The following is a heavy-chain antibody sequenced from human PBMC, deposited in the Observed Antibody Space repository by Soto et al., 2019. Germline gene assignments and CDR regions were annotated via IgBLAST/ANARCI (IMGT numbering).Heavy chain of an antibody. Sequence: PGGSLRLSCAASGFTFSRNAMSWVRQAPGKGLEWVAVISYDGSNKYYADSVKGRFTISRDNSKNTLYLQMNSLRAEDTAVYYCARLFEKITMVRGAPGYWGQGTLVTVSS. D-gene: IGHD3-10*01. V-gene: IGHV3-30-3*01. CDR2: ISYDGSNK. J-gene: IGHJ4*02. CDR1: GFTFSRNA. CDR3: ARLFEKITMVRGAPGY.